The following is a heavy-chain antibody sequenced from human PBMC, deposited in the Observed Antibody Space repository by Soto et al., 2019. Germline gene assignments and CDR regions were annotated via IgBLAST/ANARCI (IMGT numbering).Heavy chain of an antibody. D-gene: IGHD3-10*01. CDR2: ISDYNGNT. Sequence: QVQLVQSGAEVKKPGASVKVSCKASGYTFTNYGITWVRQAPGQGLEWMGWISDYNGNTFYGKKFRGRGTMTTDTSTRTAYMEQKRLSSADSAVYYFGRKGSYSGSGTCSPPSYYGMDAWGQGTTVTVSS. V-gene: IGHV1-18*01. CDR3: GRKGSYSGSGTCSPPSYYGMDA. CDR1: GYTFTNYG. J-gene: IGHJ6*02.